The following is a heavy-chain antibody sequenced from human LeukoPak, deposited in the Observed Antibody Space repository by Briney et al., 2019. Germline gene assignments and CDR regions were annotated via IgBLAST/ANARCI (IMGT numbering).Heavy chain of an antibody. D-gene: IGHD1-26*01. CDR3: ARDSGSYNSARLDAFDI. Sequence: ASVKVSCKASGYTFTSYDVSWVRQAPGQGLEWMGWISAYNDNINYAQKLQGRVTMTTDTSTSTAYMELRSLRSDDTAVYYCARDSGSYNSARLDAFDIWGQGTMVTVSS. CDR1: GYTFTSYD. J-gene: IGHJ3*02. CDR2: ISAYNDNI. V-gene: IGHV1-18*01.